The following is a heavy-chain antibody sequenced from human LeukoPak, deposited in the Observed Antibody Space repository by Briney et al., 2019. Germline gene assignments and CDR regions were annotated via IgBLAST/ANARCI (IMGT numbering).Heavy chain of an antibody. V-gene: IGHV4-39*01. D-gene: IGHD3-10*01. J-gene: IGHJ5*02. CDR1: GGSVTSGGFY. CDR2: IYYTGST. CDR3: ARHSGSGSLSRPFDP. Sequence: SETLSLTCSVSGGSVTSGGFYWGWLRQPPGKGPEWIATIYYTGSTYYNPSLKSRLTISIDTSKNQFSLRLTSVTATDTAVYHCARHSGSGSLSRPFDPWGQGTLVTVSS.